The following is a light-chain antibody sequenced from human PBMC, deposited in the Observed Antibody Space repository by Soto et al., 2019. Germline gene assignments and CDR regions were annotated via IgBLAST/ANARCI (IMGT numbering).Light chain of an antibody. CDR3: QKYNSASPWT. Sequence: DIQMTQSPSSLSASVGDRVTITCRASQGISNYLAWYQQKPGKVPKLLIYAASTLQSGVPSRFSGSGSGTDFNLTISSLQPEAVATYYCQKYNSASPWTFGQGTKVEI. CDR2: AAS. V-gene: IGKV1-27*01. J-gene: IGKJ1*01. CDR1: QGISNY.